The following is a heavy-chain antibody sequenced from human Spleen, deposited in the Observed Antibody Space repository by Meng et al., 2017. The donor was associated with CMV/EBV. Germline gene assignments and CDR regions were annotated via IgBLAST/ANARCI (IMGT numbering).Heavy chain of an antibody. D-gene: IGHD6-19*01. J-gene: IGHJ4*02. V-gene: IGHV3-30*18. CDR1: GFTFRTYG. CDR2: ISYDGSNK. Sequence: GGSLRLSCAASGFTFRTYGMHWVRQAPGKGLEWVAVISYDGSNKYYADSVRGRFIISRDNSRNTLYLQMNSPKTEDRAIYYCAKEPDQWLDRHYVDYWGQGTLVTVSS. CDR3: AKEPDQWLDRHYVDY.